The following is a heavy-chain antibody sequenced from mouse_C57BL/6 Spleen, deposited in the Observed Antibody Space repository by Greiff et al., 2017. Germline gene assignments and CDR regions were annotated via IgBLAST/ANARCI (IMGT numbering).Heavy chain of an antibody. CDR2: INPSSGYT. CDR1: GYTFTSYT. CDR3: ARWTNWGAWFAY. Sequence: QVQLQQSGAELARPGASVKMSCKASGYTFTSYTMHWVKQRPGQGLEWIGYINPSSGYTKYNQKFKDKATLTADKSSSTAYMQLSSLTSEDSAVYYCARWTNWGAWFAYWGQGTLVTVSA. D-gene: IGHD4-1*01. V-gene: IGHV1-4*01. J-gene: IGHJ3*01.